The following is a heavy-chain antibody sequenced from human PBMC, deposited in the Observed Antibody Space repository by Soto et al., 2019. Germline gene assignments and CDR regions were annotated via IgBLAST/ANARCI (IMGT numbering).Heavy chain of an antibody. CDR3: ARDRWHANRYPGAFDI. CDR2: IDATSNII. Sequence: PGGSLSLSCAASVLTIRNFALNWFRQASGKGLEWVSYIDATSNIIYYADSVKGRFTISRDNSKNSLSLQMNSLRAEDTAVYYCARDRWHANRYPGAFDIWGRGTMVTVSS. CDR1: VLTIRNFA. V-gene: IGHV3-48*03. D-gene: IGHD1-20*01. J-gene: IGHJ3*02.